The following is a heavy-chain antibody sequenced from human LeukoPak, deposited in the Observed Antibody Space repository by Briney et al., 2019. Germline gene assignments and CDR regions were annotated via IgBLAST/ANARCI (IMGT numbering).Heavy chain of an antibody. Sequence: GGSLRLSCAASGLTFSGSAMHWVRQASGKGLGWVGLIRSKASSYATAYAASVKGRFTISRDDSKNTAYLQMNSLKTEDTAVYYCTRQSSSWEIDFWGQGTLVTVSS. V-gene: IGHV3-73*01. CDR3: TRQSSSWEIDF. CDR1: GLTFSGSA. J-gene: IGHJ4*02. D-gene: IGHD6-13*01. CDR2: IRSKASSYAT.